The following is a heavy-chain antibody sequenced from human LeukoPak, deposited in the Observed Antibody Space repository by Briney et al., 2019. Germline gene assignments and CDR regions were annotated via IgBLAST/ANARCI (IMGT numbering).Heavy chain of an antibody. V-gene: IGHV3-23*01. Sequence: GGSLRLSCAASGFTFSSYAMSWVRQAPGKGLEWVSAISGSGVSTYYADSVKGRFTISRDKAKNTLYLQMNSLRAEDTAAYYCAKAPYCGGDCYNLDYWGQGTLVTVSS. CDR2: ISGSGVST. CDR1: GFTFSSYA. J-gene: IGHJ4*02. D-gene: IGHD2-21*02. CDR3: AKAPYCGGDCYNLDY.